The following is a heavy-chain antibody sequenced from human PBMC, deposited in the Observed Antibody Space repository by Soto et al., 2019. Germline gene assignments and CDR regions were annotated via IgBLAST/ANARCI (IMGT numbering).Heavy chain of an antibody. CDR2: IIPMFGIG. CDR3: ARGYRENYFSAMDV. Sequence: QVQLVQSGAEVKMPGSSVRVSCKASGGSFSKYGISWVRQAPGQGLEWMGGIIPMFGIGNYAEKFLGRVTITADESTSTSHMELSSLRSEDTAVYFCARGYRENYFSAMDVWGQGTTVTVSS. D-gene: IGHD1-26*01. J-gene: IGHJ6*02. CDR1: GGSFSKYG. V-gene: IGHV1-69*01.